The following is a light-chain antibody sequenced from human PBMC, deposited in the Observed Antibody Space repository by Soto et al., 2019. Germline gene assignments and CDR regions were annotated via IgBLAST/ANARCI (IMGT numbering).Light chain of an antibody. V-gene: IGLV6-57*04. CDR1: SGSIASNY. J-gene: IGLJ2*01. Sequence: NFMLTQPHSVSESPGKTVTISCTRSSGSIASNYVQWYQQRPGSAPTTVIYEDNQRPSGVPDRFSGSIDSSSNSASLTIFGLKTEDEADYYCQSYDSSIPVVFGGGTKLTVL. CDR3: QSYDSSIPVV. CDR2: EDN.